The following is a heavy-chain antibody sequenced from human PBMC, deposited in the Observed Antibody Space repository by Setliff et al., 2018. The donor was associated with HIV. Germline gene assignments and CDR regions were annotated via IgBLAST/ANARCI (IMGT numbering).Heavy chain of an antibody. CDR2: IKQDGSEK. Sequence: GSLRLSCAASEFTFSRYWMSWVRQAPGKGLEWVANIKQDGSEKYYVKSVKGRFTVSRDNAKDSLYLQMNSLRAEDTAVYYCARGSAAYNINYYYYGMDVWGQGTTVTVSS. CDR3: ARGSAAYNINYYYYGMDV. D-gene: IGHD3-16*01. CDR1: EFTFSRYW. J-gene: IGHJ6*02. V-gene: IGHV3-7*01.